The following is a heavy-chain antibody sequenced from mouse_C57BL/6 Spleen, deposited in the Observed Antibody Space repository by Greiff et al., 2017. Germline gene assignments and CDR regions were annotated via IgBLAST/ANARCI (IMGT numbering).Heavy chain of an antibody. CDR2: INPNNGGT. Sequence: EVQLQQSGPELVKPGASVKIPCKASGYTFTDYNMDWVKQSHGKSLEWIGDINPNNGGTIYNQKFKGKATLTVDKSSSTAYMELRSLTSEDTALYYCARGLRVYYAMDYWGQGTSVTVSS. D-gene: IGHD1-1*01. J-gene: IGHJ4*01. CDR3: ARGLRVYYAMDY. V-gene: IGHV1-18*01. CDR1: GYTFTDYN.